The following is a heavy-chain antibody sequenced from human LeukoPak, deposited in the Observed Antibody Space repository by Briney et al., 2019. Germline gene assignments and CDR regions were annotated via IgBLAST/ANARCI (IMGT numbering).Heavy chain of an antibody. CDR1: GFTFSNYG. Sequence: PGGSLRLSCAASGFTFSNYGMNWVRQAPGQGLEWVAVIWYDGSQKYYTDSVKVRLTISRDNSRNTLYLQMNSLRAEDTSVYYGARVDGQTQALDYWGQGTLVTVSS. CDR2: IWYDGSQK. CDR3: ARVDGQTQALDY. V-gene: IGHV3-33*01. J-gene: IGHJ4*02. D-gene: IGHD2-2*03.